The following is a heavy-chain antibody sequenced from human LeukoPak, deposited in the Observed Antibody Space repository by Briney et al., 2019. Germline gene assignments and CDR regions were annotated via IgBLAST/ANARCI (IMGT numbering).Heavy chain of an antibody. CDR1: GFTFSSSA. J-gene: IGHJ4*02. Sequence: PGGSRRLSCAASGFTFSSSAMSGVRQAPGKGREWVSAISNNGGYTYYADSVQGRFTISRDNSKSTLCLQMNSLRAEDPAVYYCAKQLGYCSDGSCYFPYWGQGTLVTVSS. D-gene: IGHD2-15*01. CDR2: ISNNGGYT. V-gene: IGHV3-23*01. CDR3: AKQLGYCSDGSCYFPY.